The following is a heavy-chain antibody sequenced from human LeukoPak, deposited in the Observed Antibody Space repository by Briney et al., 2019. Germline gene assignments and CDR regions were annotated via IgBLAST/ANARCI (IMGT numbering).Heavy chain of an antibody. Sequence: GGSLRLSCAASGFTFSSYSMNWVRHAPGKGLEWVSSISSSSSYIYYADSVKGRFTISRDNAKNSLYLQMNSLRAEDTAVYYCARDNGGYWFDPWGQGTLVNVSS. V-gene: IGHV3-21*01. CDR3: ARDNGGYWFDP. CDR1: GFTFSSYS. D-gene: IGHD3-10*01. J-gene: IGHJ5*02. CDR2: ISSSSSYI.